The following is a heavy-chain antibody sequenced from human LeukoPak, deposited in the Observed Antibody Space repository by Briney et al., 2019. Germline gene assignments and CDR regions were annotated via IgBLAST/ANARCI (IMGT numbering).Heavy chain of an antibody. V-gene: IGHV3-7*01. Sequence: PGGSLRLSCAASGFTFSTYAMSWVRQAPGKGLEWVANIKQDGSEKYYVDSVKGRFTISRDNAKNSLYLQMNSLRAEDTAVYYCVVTASYWGQGTLVTVSS. D-gene: IGHD2-21*02. CDR1: GFTFSTYA. J-gene: IGHJ4*02. CDR2: IKQDGSEK. CDR3: VVTASY.